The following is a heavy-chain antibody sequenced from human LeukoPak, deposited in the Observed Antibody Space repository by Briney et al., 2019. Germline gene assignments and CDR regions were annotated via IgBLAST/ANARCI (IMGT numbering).Heavy chain of an antibody. D-gene: IGHD1-26*01. CDR2: IYHSGST. CDR1: GGSISSYY. CDR3: AKGSYPKYYFDY. V-gene: IGHV4-59*04. Sequence: PSETLSLTCTVSGGSISSYYWSWIRQPPGKGLEWIGSIYHSGSTYYNPSLRSRVTISVDTSKNQFSLKLSSVTAADTAVYYCAKGSYPKYYFDYWGQGTLVTVSS. J-gene: IGHJ4*02.